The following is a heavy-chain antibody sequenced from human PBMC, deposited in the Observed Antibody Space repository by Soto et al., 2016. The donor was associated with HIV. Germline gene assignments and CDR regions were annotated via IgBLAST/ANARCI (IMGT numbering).Heavy chain of an antibody. V-gene: IGHV4-59*01. CDR1: GGSISGYF. CDR3: ARGTYYSGSGSYHHLDY. Sequence: QVQLQESGPGLVRPSETLSLTCTVSGGSISGYFWSWIRQRPGKGLEWIGYMYYSGVTGSNYNPSLKTRASISVDTSKDQISLKLTSVTAADTAVYYCARGTYYSGSGSYHHLDYWGQGTLVTVSS. D-gene: IGHD3-10*01. J-gene: IGHJ4*02. CDR2: MYYSGVTGS.